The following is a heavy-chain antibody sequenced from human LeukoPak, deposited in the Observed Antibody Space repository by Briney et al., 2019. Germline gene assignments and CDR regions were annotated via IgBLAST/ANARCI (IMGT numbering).Heavy chain of an antibody. CDR2: IYHSGST. D-gene: IGHD3-10*01. CDR3: ARDQYGSGSYYGY. CDR1: GFSISSGYY. Sequence: SETLSLTCTVSGFSISSGYYWGWIRQPPGQGLEWIGSIYHSGSTYYNPSLKSRVTISVDTSKNQFSLKLSSVTAADTAVYYCARDQYGSGSYYGYWGQGTLVTVSS. V-gene: IGHV4-38-2*02. J-gene: IGHJ4*02.